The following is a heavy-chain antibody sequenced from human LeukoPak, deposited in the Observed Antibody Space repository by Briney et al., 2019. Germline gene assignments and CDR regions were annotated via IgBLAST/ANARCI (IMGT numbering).Heavy chain of an antibody. CDR3: AKWGYYYDSRAIPPPRWFDP. D-gene: IGHD3-22*01. CDR1: GFTFSSYA. J-gene: IGHJ5*02. V-gene: IGHV3-23*01. CDR2: ISGSGGST. Sequence: PGGSLRLSCAASGFTFSSYAMSWVRQAPGKGLEWVSAISGSGGSTYYADSVKGRFTISRDNSKNTLYLQMNSLRAEDTAVYYCAKWGYYYDSRAIPPPRWFDPWGQGTLVTVSS.